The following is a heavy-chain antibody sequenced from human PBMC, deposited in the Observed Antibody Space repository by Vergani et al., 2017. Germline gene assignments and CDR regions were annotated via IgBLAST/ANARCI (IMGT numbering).Heavy chain of an antibody. CDR2: VYHRGAI. CDR3: ASPVWHGFYGNFDN. J-gene: IGHJ4*02. CDR1: GISISQPYH. V-gene: IGHV4-38-2*01. Sequence: HVLLQGSSPGLVKPSETLSLTCVVSGISISQPYHWAWIRQTPGKGLEWIGSVYHRGAISYNPSRVSRVTISVDTSSNELSLKLTSVTAADTAGYYSASPVWHGFYGNFDNWGQGTLVTVSS. D-gene: IGHD5-24*01.